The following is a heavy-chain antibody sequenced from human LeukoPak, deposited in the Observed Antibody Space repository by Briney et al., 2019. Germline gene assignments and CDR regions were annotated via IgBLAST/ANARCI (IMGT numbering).Heavy chain of an antibody. CDR2: INPNSGGT. CDR1: GYTFTVYY. D-gene: IGHD3-9*01. J-gene: IGHJ4*02. V-gene: IGHV1-2*02. CDR3: ARVPRAIRYFDWLFNY. Sequence: ASVTVSCEASGYTFTVYYMHWVRQAPGQGLEWMGWINPNSGGTNYAQKFQGRVTMTRDTSISTAYMELSRLRSDDTAVYYCARVPRAIRYFDWLFNYWGQGTLVTVSS.